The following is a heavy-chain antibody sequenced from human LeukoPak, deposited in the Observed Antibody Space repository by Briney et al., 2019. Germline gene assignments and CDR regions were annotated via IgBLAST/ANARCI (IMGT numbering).Heavy chain of an antibody. D-gene: IGHD6-13*01. Sequence: ASVKVSCKASGYTFINYAIHWARQAPGQRPEWMGWINAGNGHTKYSQKFQGRVTITRDTSASTAYMELSSLRSEDTAVYYCARGLYSAAGSDYWGQGTLVTVSS. J-gene: IGHJ4*02. CDR1: GYTFINYA. V-gene: IGHV1-3*01. CDR2: INAGNGHT. CDR3: ARGLYSAAGSDY.